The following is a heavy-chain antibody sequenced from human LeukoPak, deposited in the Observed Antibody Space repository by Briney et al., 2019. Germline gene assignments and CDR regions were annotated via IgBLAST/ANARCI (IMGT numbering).Heavy chain of an antibody. CDR3: AREGTAGTNLNWFDP. Sequence: SETLSLTCTVSGGSISSYYWSRIWQPPGKGLEWIGYISYSGSTNFNPSLKSRVTISVDTSKNQFSLKLSSVTAADTAVYYCAREGTAGTNLNWFDPWGQGTLVTVSS. J-gene: IGHJ5*02. V-gene: IGHV4-59*01. CDR1: GGSISSYY. CDR2: ISYSGST. D-gene: IGHD1-1*01.